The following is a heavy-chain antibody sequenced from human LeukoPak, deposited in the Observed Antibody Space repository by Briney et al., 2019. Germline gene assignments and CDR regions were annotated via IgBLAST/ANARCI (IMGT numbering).Heavy chain of an antibody. Sequence: ASVKVSCKAYGYTFTGHYMHWVRQAPGQGLEWMGWINPNSGGTNYARKFQGRVTMTRDTSISTAYMELSRLRSDDTAVYYCARDPPDYYDSSGYYNTYFDYWGQGTLVTVSS. CDR2: INPNSGGT. D-gene: IGHD3-22*01. V-gene: IGHV1-2*02. CDR1: GYTFTGHY. J-gene: IGHJ4*02. CDR3: ARDPPDYYDSSGYYNTYFDY.